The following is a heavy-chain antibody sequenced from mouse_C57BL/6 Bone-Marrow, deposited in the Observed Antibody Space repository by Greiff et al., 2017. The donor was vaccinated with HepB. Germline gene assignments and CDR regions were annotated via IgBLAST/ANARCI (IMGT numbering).Heavy chain of an antibody. CDR3: ARWRVVARGGY. CDR1: GYTFTDYY. D-gene: IGHD1-1*01. Sequence: EVQLQQSGPVLVKPGASVKMSCKASGYTFTDYYMNWVKQSHGKSLEWIGVINPYNGGTSYNQKFKGKATLTVDKSSSTAYMELNSLTSEDSAVYYCARWRVVARGGYWGQGTTLTVSS. V-gene: IGHV1-19*01. J-gene: IGHJ2*01. CDR2: INPYNGGT.